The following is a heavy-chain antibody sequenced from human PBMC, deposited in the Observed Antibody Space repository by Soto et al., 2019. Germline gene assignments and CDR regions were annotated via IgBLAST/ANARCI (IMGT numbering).Heavy chain of an antibody. CDR1: GGSISSYY. J-gene: IGHJ4*02. D-gene: IGHD5-18*01. V-gene: IGHV4-59*01. CDR2: IYYSGST. CDR3: ARNTAMDPYYFDY. Sequence: PSETLSLTCTVSGGSISSYYWSWIRQPPGKGLEWIGYIYYSGSTNYNPSLKSRVTISVDTSKNQFSLKLSSVTAADTAVYYCARNTAMDPYYFDYWGQGTLVTVSS.